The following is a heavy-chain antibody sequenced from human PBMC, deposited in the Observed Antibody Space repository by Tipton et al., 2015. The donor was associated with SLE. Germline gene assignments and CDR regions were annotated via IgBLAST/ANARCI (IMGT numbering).Heavy chain of an antibody. J-gene: IGHJ5*02. CDR1: GGSITTYY. D-gene: IGHD4-11*01. CDR2: IYYIGTT. V-gene: IGHV4-59*01. Sequence: LRLSCAVSGGSITTYYWSWIRQPPGKGLEWIGHIYYIGTTSYNPSLESRVSISIDTSKNQFSLKLRSVTAADTAVYYCARGEDDYHSKGGWMDPWGQGSLVTVSS. CDR3: ARGEDDYHSKGGWMDP.